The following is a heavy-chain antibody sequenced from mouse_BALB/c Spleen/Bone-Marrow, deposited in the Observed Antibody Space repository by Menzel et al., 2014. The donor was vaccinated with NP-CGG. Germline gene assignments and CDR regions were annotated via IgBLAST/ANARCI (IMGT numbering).Heavy chain of an antibody. D-gene: IGHD1-1*01. CDR1: GYSITSGYN. CDR3: ARGGYYGSTYFDY. CDR2: IHYSGST. Sequence: EVKLMESGPDLVKPSQSLSFTCTVTGYSITSGYNWHWIRQFPGNKLEWMGYIHYSGSTNYNPSLKSRISITQGTSKNQFCLHLNSVTSEDTATYNCARGGYYGSTYFDYWGQGTTLTVSS. J-gene: IGHJ2*01. V-gene: IGHV3-1*02.